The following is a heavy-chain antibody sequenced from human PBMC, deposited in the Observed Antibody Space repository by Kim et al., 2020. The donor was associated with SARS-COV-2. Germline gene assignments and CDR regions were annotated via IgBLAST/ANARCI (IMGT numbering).Heavy chain of an antibody. Sequence: SVKVSCKASGGTFSSYAISWVRQAPGQGLEWMGGIIPIFGTANYAQKFQGRVTITADESTSTAYMELSSLRSEDTAVYYCARDLVYYDSSGLFDYWGQGTLVTVSS. CDR2: IIPIFGTA. CDR3: ARDLVYYDSSGLFDY. D-gene: IGHD3-22*01. J-gene: IGHJ4*02. CDR1: GGTFSSYA. V-gene: IGHV1-69*13.